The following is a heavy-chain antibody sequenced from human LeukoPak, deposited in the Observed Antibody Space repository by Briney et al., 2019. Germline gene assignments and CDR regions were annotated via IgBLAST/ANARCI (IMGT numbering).Heavy chain of an antibody. CDR2: ISAYNGNA. Sequence: ASVKVSFKASGYTFTSYGISWVRQAPGQGVEWMGWISAYNGNANYAQKLQGRVPMTTDTSTSTAYMELRSLRSDDTAVYYCARDKQWPVLGAFDIWGQGTMVTVSS. J-gene: IGHJ3*02. D-gene: IGHD6-19*01. V-gene: IGHV1-18*01. CDR3: ARDKQWPVLGAFDI. CDR1: GYTFTSYG.